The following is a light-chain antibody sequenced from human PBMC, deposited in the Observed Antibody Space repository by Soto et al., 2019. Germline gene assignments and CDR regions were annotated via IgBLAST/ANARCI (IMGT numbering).Light chain of an antibody. V-gene: IGKV3-15*01. CDR3: QEYNKWFSIS. J-gene: IGKJ5*01. Sequence: EIVLTQSPATLSVSPGERAILSCRASQSISTKLAWYQQKPGRAPRLLIYGASTRATGIPARFSGSGSGTEFTLTINSLQSEDFAVYYCQEYNKWFSISIGQGTRLEIK. CDR1: QSISTK. CDR2: GAS.